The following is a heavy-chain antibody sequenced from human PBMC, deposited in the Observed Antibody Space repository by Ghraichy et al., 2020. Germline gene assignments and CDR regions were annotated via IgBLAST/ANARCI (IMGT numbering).Heavy chain of an antibody. CDR3: ASANGAKNDY. Sequence: SETLSLTCTVSGGSISSYYWSWIRQPPGKGLEWIGYIYYSGSTKDNPSLKSRVTISVDTSKNQFSLKLSSVTAADTAVYYCASANGAKNDYWGQGTLVTVSS. D-gene: IGHD4/OR15-4a*01. CDR2: IYYSGST. V-gene: IGHV4-59*01. CDR1: GGSISSYY. J-gene: IGHJ4*02.